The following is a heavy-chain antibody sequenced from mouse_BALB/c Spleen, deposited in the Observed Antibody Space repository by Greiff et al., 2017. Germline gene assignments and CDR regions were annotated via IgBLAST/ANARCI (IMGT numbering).Heavy chain of an antibody. CDR1: GFNIKDYY. Sequence: EVQLQESGAELVRSGASVKLSCTASGFNIKDYYMHWVKQRPEQGLEWIGWIDPENGDTEYAPKFQGKATMTADTSSNTAYLQLSSLTSEDTAVYYCNEGYYGSNYAMDYWGQGTSVTVSS. D-gene: IGHD1-1*01. V-gene: IGHV14-4*02. CDR3: NEGYYGSNYAMDY. J-gene: IGHJ4*01. CDR2: IDPENGDT.